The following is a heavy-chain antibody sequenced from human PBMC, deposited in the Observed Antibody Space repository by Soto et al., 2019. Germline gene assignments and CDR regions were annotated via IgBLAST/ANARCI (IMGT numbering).Heavy chain of an antibody. V-gene: IGHV5-10-1*01. J-gene: IGHJ4*02. CDR1: GYSFAGYW. D-gene: IGHD3-22*01. CDR2: IDPSDSQT. Sequence: GESLKISCKGSGYSFAGYWITWVRQKPGKGLEWMGRIDPSDSQTYYSPSFRGHVTISVTKSITTVFLQWSSLRASNTAMYYCARQIYDSDTGPNFQYYFDSWGQGTPVTVSS. CDR3: ARQIYDSDTGPNFQYYFDS.